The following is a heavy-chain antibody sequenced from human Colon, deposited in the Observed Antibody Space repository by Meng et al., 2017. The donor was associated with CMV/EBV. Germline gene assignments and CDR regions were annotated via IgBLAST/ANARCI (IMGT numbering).Heavy chain of an antibody. CDR2: ISVYNGNT. CDR3: ARLNGGNSGDWFDP. J-gene: IGHJ5*02. CDR1: GYTFTSYG. Sequence: ASVKVSCKASGYTFTSYGISWVRQAPGQGLEWMGWISVYNGNTNYAQNLQGRVTMTTDTSTSTAYMELRSLRSDDTAVYYCARLNGGNSGDWFDPWGQGTLVTVSS. D-gene: IGHD4-23*01. V-gene: IGHV1-18*01.